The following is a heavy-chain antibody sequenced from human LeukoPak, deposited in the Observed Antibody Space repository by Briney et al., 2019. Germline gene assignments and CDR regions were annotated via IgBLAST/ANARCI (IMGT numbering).Heavy chain of an antibody. J-gene: IGHJ5*02. CDR1: GFTFRNYW. CDR2: IHKDGSEK. D-gene: IGHD3-10*01. Sequence: GGSLRLSCVASGFTFRNYWMTWVRQAPGKGLEWVANIHKDGSEKYFVASVRGRFTISRDNAKDSLYLQTSSLRAEDTAVYYCVRGSSGTVVRGVAWAWFDPWGQGTLVTVSS. V-gene: IGHV3-7*05. CDR3: VRGSSGTVVRGVAWAWFDP.